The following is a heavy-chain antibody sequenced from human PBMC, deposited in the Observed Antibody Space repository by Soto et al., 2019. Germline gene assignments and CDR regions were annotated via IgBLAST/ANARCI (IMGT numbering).Heavy chain of an antibody. V-gene: IGHV3-30-3*01. Sequence: QVQLVESGGGVVQPGRSLRLSCAASGFTFSGYAMHWVRQAPGKGLEWVAVISYDGSNKYYADSVKGRFTISRGNSKNTLYLQMNSLRAEDTAVYYCARGTGLAVVSGSFDYWGQGTLVTVSS. D-gene: IGHD6-19*01. CDR3: ARGTGLAVVSGSFDY. CDR1: GFTFSGYA. CDR2: ISYDGSNK. J-gene: IGHJ4*02.